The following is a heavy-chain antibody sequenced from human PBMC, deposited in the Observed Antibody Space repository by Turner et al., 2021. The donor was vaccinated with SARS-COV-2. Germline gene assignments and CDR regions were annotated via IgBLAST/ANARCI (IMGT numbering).Heavy chain of an antibody. CDR3: ARHHRLYSGSYSGAFDI. J-gene: IGHJ3*02. D-gene: IGHD1-26*01. V-gene: IGHV4-39*01. Sequence: QLQLQEAGTGLVKPSETLSHTCPVSGGSISSNNYYWGGNRKPPGKGLEWNGNIYYSVGTYYYPSLKSRVTISVDTSKNHFSLKLGSVTAADTTVYYCARHHRLYSGSYSGAFDIWGQGTMVTVSS. CDR2: IYYSVGT. CDR1: GGSISSNNYY.